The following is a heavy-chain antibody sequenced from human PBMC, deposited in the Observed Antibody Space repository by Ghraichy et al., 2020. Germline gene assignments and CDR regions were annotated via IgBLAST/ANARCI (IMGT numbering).Heavy chain of an antibody. D-gene: IGHD2-15*01. CDR3: ARGGGMRSWGGGGCYIHAFEI. V-gene: IGHV4-31*01. CDR1: GDSINSGAYY. J-gene: IGHJ3*02. CDR2: IYHNGRT. Sequence: SETLSLTCSVSGDSINSGAYYWTWIRQHPGKGLEWIGHIYHNGRTYYSPSLKSLFSLSVDTSKNQFSINLTPGTAADTAVYYLARGGGMRSWGGGGCYIHAFEIWGQGTMVTVSS.